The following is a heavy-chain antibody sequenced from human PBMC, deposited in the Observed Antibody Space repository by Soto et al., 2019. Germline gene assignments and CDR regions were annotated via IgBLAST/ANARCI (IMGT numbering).Heavy chain of an antibody. CDR1: GGTFRTYA. D-gene: IGHD6-19*01. Sequence: QVQLVQSGAEVKRPGSSVKVSCQTSGGTFRTYAINWVRQAPGQGLEWMGRIIPILDVANYAQKFQGRVTITADKSTSTAHLELRSLRSEDTAVYYCARSIQADTGVAGPKDIWFDPWGQGFLVTVSS. J-gene: IGHJ5*02. V-gene: IGHV1-69*02. CDR2: IIPILDVA. CDR3: ARSIQADTGVAGPKDIWFDP.